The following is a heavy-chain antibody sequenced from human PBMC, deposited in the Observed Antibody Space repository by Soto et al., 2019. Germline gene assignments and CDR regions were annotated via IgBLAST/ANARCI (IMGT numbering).Heavy chain of an antibody. D-gene: IGHD2-2*01. Sequence: ASVKVSCKASGGTFSTYAISWVRQAPGQGLEWMGGTIPIFGTANYAQKFQGRVTITADESTSTAYMELSSLRSEDTAVYYCARGLTNKLIVVQAALGMDVWGQGTTVTVSS. V-gene: IGHV1-69*13. CDR3: ARGLTNKLIVVQAALGMDV. CDR1: GGTFSTYA. CDR2: TIPIFGTA. J-gene: IGHJ6*02.